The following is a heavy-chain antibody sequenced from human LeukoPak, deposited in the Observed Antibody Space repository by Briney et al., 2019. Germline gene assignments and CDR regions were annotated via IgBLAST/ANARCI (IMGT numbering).Heavy chain of an antibody. V-gene: IGHV4-61*05. Sequence: SETLSLTCTVSSGSISSSSYFWGWIRQPPGKGLEWIGYIYYSGSTNYNPSLKSRVTISVDTSKNQFSLKLSSVTAADTAVYYCARVVWPYYYYYMDVWGKGTTATVSS. J-gene: IGHJ6*03. CDR2: IYYSGST. CDR1: SGSISSSSYF. D-gene: IGHD3-16*01. CDR3: ARVVWPYYYYYMDV.